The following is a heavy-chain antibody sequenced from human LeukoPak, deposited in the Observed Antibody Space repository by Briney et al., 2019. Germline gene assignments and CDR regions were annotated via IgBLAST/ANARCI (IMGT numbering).Heavy chain of an antibody. CDR2: ISSSSSTI. CDR1: GFTFSSYS. J-gene: IGHJ4*02. CDR3: ARGLRGYSYGPTPFDY. V-gene: IGHV3-48*01. Sequence: PGGSLRLSCAASGFTFSSYSMNWVRQAPGKGLEWVSYISSSSSTIYYADSVKGRFTISRDNAKNSLYLQMNGLRAEDTAVYYCARGLRGYSYGPTPFDYWGQGTLVTVSS. D-gene: IGHD5-18*01.